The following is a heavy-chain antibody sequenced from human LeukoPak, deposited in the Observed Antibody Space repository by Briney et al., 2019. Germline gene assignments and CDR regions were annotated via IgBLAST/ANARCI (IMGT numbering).Heavy chain of an antibody. CDR3: ARRGIAARPDY. CDR1: GDSISSSSYY. CDR2: IYYSGST. Sequence: PSETLSLTCTVSGDSISSSSYYWGWIRQPPGKGLEWIGSIYYSGSTYYNPSLKSRVTISVDTSKNQFSLKLSSVTAADTAVYYCARRGIAARPDYWGQGTLVTVSS. V-gene: IGHV4-39*01. D-gene: IGHD6-6*01. J-gene: IGHJ4*02.